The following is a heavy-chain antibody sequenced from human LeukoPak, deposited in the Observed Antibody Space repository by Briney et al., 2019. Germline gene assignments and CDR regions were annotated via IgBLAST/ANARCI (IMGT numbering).Heavy chain of an antibody. CDR1: GFTFSSYA. J-gene: IGHJ5*01. CDR2: ISGSGGST. V-gene: IGHV3-23*01. Sequence: GGSLRLSCAASGFTFSSYAMSWVRQAPGKGLEWVSAISGSGGSTYYADSVKGRFTISRDNSKNTLHLQLNSLRDEDTAVYYCVKGSRDGNSYDSWGQGTLVTVSS. CDR3: VKGSRDGNSYDS. D-gene: IGHD5-24*01.